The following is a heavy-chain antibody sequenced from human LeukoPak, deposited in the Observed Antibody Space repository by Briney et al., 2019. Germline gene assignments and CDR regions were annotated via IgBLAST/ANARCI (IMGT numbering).Heavy chain of an antibody. CDR3: TRPYPLGDYMDV. V-gene: IGHV3-49*04. CDR2: IRSKAYGGTT. Sequence: GGSLRLSCTASGFTFGDYAMSWVRQAPGKGLEWVGFIRSKAYGGTTEYAASVKGRFTISRDDSKSIAYLQMNSLKTEDTAVYYCTRPYPLGDYMDVWGKGTTVTVSS. D-gene: IGHD3-16*01. J-gene: IGHJ6*03. CDR1: GFTFGDYA.